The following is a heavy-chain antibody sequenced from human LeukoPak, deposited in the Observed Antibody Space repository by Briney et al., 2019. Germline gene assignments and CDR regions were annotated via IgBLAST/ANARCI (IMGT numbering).Heavy chain of an antibody. CDR2: INWNGGST. CDR3: AKGRGFYCGGDCYLDY. V-gene: IGHV3-20*04. Sequence: GGSLRLSCAASGFTFDDYGMSWVRQAPGKGLEWVSGINWNGGSTGYADSVKGRFTISRDNAKNSLYLQLNSLRTEDTALYYCAKGRGFYCGGDCYLDYWGQGTLVTVSS. D-gene: IGHD2-21*02. CDR1: GFTFDDYG. J-gene: IGHJ4*02.